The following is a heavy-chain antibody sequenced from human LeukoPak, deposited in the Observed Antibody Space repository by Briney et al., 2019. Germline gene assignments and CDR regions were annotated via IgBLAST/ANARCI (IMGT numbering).Heavy chain of an antibody. Sequence: SETLSLTCTVSGGSISSSSYYWGWIRQPPGKGLEWIGSIYYSGSTYYNPSLKSRVTISVDTSKNQFSLKRSSVTAADTAVYYCARQVRAPGFFDYWGQGTLVTVSS. V-gene: IGHV4-39*01. CDR2: IYYSGST. D-gene: IGHD4/OR15-4a*01. J-gene: IGHJ4*02. CDR3: ARQVRAPGFFDY. CDR1: GGSISSSSYY.